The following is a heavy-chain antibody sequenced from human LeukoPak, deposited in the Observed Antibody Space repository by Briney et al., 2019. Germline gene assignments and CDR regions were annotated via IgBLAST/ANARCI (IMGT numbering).Heavy chain of an antibody. CDR1: GFTFSNAW. CDR2: IRYDGSNK. V-gene: IGHV3-30*02. CDR3: ARGIDY. Sequence: GGSLRLSCAASGFTFSNAWMSWVRQAPGKGLEWVAFIRYDGSNKYYADSVKGRFTISRDTSKNMVFLQMNSLRVEDTAVYYCARGIDYWGRGTLVTVSS. J-gene: IGHJ4*02.